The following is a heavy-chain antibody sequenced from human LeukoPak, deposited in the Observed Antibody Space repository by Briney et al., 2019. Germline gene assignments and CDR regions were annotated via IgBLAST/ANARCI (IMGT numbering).Heavy chain of an antibody. CDR3: ARAMKDRQGGAAFDI. D-gene: IGHD3-22*01. V-gene: IGHV3-48*04. Sequence: GGSLRLSCAASGFTFSSYSMNWVRQAPGKGLEWVSYISSSSSTIYYADSVKGRFTISRDNAKNSRYLQMNSLRAEDTAVYYCARAMKDRQGGAAFDIWGQGTMVTVSS. J-gene: IGHJ3*02. CDR2: ISSSSSTI. CDR1: GFTFSSYS.